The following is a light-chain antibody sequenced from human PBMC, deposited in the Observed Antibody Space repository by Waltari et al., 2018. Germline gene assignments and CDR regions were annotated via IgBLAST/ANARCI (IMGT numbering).Light chain of an antibody. CDR2: VNSDGSH. Sequence: QLVVTQSPSASASLGASVKLTCTLSSGHSSNIIAWLQQQPEKGPRYLMKVNSDGSHSRGDEIPDRFSGSSSGAERYLTISSLQAEYEADYYCQTGGHGTWVFGGGTKLTVL. CDR3: QTGGHGTWV. J-gene: IGLJ3*02. V-gene: IGLV4-69*01. CDR1: SGHSSNI.